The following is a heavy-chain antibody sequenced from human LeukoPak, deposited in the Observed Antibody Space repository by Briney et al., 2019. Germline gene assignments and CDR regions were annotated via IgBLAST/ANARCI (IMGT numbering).Heavy chain of an antibody. CDR1: GGSFSGYY. V-gene: IGHV4-34*01. J-gene: IGHJ5*02. Sequence: SETLSLTCAVYGGSFSGYYWNWIRQPPGKGLEWIGEINHSRSTNYHPSLKSRVTISVDMSKNQFSLKLSSVTAADTAVYYCARGRIVVVPAAMRRSWFDPWGQGTLVTVSS. CDR2: INHSRST. CDR3: ARGRIVVVPAAMRRSWFDP. D-gene: IGHD2-2*01.